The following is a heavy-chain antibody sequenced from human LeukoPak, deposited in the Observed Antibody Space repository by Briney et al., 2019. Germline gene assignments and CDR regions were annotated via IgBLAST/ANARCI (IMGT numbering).Heavy chain of an antibody. CDR2: ISYDGSNK. J-gene: IGHJ4*02. V-gene: IGHV3-30*03. D-gene: IGHD6-19*01. CDR3: ATSGWLAY. CDR1: GFTFSSYG. Sequence: GGSLRLSCTASGFTFSSYGMHWVRQAPGKGLEWVTVISYDGSNKYYADSVKGRFTISRDNSKNTLYLQMNTLRAEDTAVYYCATSGWLAYWGQGTLVTVSS.